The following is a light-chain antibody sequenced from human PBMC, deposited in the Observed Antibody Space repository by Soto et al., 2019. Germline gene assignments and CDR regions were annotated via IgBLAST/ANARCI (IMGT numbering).Light chain of an antibody. V-gene: IGKV1-5*01. Sequence: DIQMTQSPSTLSASVGDRVTITCRASENIYNWLAWYQQKPGKAPKLLIFDASSLERGVPSRFSGSGSGTEFTLTISSRQPDDFATYHCQQYNSYWTFGQGTKVEIK. J-gene: IGKJ1*01. CDR3: QQYNSYWT. CDR2: DAS. CDR1: ENIYNW.